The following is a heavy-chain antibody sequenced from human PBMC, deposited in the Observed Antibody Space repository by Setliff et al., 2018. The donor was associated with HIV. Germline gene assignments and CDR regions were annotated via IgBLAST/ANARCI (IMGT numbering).Heavy chain of an antibody. CDR2: IYYSGST. J-gene: IGHJ4*02. D-gene: IGHD6-19*01. CDR1: GGSISSSSYY. Sequence: PSETLSLTCTVSGGSISSSSYYWGWIRQPPGKGLEWIGSIYYSGSTYYSPSLKSRVTISVDTSKNQFSLKLSSVTAADTDVYYCASPASGGSSGQYHYWGQGTLFTVSS. V-gene: IGHV4-39*01. CDR3: ASPASGGSSGQYHY.